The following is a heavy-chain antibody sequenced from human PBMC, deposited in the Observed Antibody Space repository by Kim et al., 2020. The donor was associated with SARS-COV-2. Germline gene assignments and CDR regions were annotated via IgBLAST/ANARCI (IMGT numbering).Heavy chain of an antibody. J-gene: IGHJ4*02. D-gene: IGHD5-12*01. CDR1: GGSISSYY. CDR3: ARFWHNGGYDMGRYFDY. CDR2: IYYSGST. Sequence: SETLSLTCTVSGGSISSYYWSWIRQPPGKGLEWIGYIYYSGSTNYNPSLKSRVTISVDTSKNQFSLKLSSVTTADTAVYYCARFWHNGGYDMGRYFDYWGQGTLVTVSS. V-gene: IGHV4-59*01.